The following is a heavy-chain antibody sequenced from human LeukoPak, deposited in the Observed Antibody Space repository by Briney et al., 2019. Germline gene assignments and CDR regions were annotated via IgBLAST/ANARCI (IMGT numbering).Heavy chain of an antibody. Sequence: GAPVKVSCKASGYTFTSYDINWVRQATGQGLEWMGWMNPNSGNTGYAQKFQGRVTLTRNTSISTAYMELSSLRSEDTAVYYCARGSVGVDDAFDIWGQGTMVTVSS. D-gene: IGHD1-26*01. CDR2: MNPNSGNT. V-gene: IGHV1-8*01. CDR1: GYTFTSYD. J-gene: IGHJ3*02. CDR3: ARGSVGVDDAFDI.